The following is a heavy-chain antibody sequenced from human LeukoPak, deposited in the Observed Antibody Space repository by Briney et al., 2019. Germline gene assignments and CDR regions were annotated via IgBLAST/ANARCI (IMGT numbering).Heavy chain of an antibody. D-gene: IGHD1-26*01. CDR2: IYYSGST. CDR3: ASPRLTYSGDTGEAIGAFDI. J-gene: IGHJ3*02. V-gene: IGHV4-39*01. Sequence: PSETLSLTCTVSGGSISSSSYYWGWIRQPPGKGLEWIGSIYYSGSTYHNPSLKSRVTISVDTSKNQFSLKLSSVTAADTAVYYCASPRLTYSGDTGEAIGAFDIWGQGTMVTVSS. CDR1: GGSISSSSYY.